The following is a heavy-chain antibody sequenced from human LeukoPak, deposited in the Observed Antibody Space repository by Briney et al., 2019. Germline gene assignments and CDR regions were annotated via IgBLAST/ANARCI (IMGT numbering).Heavy chain of an antibody. J-gene: IGHJ4*02. CDR3: ARDPPAVAANTYG. CDR2: IYSGGGT. Sequence: GGSLRLSCAVSGVTVGNNYMNWVRQAPGKGLEWVSLIYSGGGTHYADYVKGRVTISRDNSKNTLYLQMNSLRVDDTAVYYCARDPPAVAANTYGWGQGTLVTVSS. CDR1: GVTVGNNY. D-gene: IGHD6-6*01. V-gene: IGHV3-66*01.